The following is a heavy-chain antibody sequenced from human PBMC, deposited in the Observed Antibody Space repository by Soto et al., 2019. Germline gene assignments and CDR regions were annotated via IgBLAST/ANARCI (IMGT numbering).Heavy chain of an antibody. J-gene: IGHJ6*03. V-gene: IGHV3-7*01. D-gene: IGHD5-12*01. CDR1: GFALSSYW. Sequence: GQLVESGGTLVQPGGSLRLSCAASGFALSSYWMTWVRQAPGKGLEWVASIKQDESEIYYVDSVKGRFTIARDNAKNSLYLQMNSLRAEDTAVYSCATYSGYVLPMDIRGSGTTITVSS. CDR3: ATYSGYVLPMDI. CDR2: IKQDESEI.